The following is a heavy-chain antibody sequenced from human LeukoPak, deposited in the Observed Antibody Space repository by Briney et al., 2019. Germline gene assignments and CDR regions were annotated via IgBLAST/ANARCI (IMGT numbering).Heavy chain of an antibody. Sequence: SETLSLTCTLSGGSISGYYWSWIRQPPGKGLEWIGYIFYSGSTNYNPSLKGRVTISVDTSKNQFSLKLSSVTAADTAVYYCARGEWDLLFDYWGQGTLVTVYS. CDR1: GGSISGYY. CDR2: IFYSGST. V-gene: IGHV4-59*01. CDR3: ARGEWDLLFDY. J-gene: IGHJ4*02. D-gene: IGHD1-26*01.